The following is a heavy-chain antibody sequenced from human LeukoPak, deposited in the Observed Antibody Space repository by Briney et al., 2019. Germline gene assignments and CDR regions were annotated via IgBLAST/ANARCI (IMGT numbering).Heavy chain of an antibody. Sequence: SETLSLTCTVSGGSISSYYWCWIRQPPGKGLEWIGYIYYSGSTNYNPSLKSRVTISVDTYKNQFSLKLSSVTAADTAVYYCARVRTYYDAYGMDVWGQGTTVTVSS. V-gene: IGHV4-59*01. CDR2: IYYSGST. J-gene: IGHJ6*02. D-gene: IGHD3-3*01. CDR1: GGSISSYY. CDR3: ARVRTYYDAYGMDV.